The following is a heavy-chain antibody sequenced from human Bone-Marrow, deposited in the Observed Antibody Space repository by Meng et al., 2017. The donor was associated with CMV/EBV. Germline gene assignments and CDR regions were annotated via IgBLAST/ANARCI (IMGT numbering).Heavy chain of an antibody. CDR3: ALGLLAYYYDSSGYDY. Sequence: SLKISCAASGFTFDDYAMHWVRQAPGKGLEWVSGISWNSGSIGYADSVKGRFTISRDNAKNSLYLQMNSLRAEDTAVYYCALGLLAYYYDSSGYDYWGQGTRVTVYS. CDR1: GFTFDDYA. V-gene: IGHV3-9*01. CDR2: ISWNSGSI. J-gene: IGHJ4*02. D-gene: IGHD3-22*01.